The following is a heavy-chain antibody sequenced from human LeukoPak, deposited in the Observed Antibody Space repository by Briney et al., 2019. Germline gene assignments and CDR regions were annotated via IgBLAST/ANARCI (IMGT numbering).Heavy chain of an antibody. V-gene: IGHV3-23*01. Sequence: GGSLRLSCAASGFTFSSYAMSWVRQAPGKGLEWVSAISGSGGSTYYADSVKGRFTISRDNSKNTLYLQMNSLRAEDTAVYYCAKVSLAAAGTTRTTLGNFVYWGQGTLVTVSS. J-gene: IGHJ4*02. CDR2: ISGSGGST. D-gene: IGHD6-13*01. CDR1: GFTFSSYA. CDR3: AKVSLAAAGTTRTTLGNFVY.